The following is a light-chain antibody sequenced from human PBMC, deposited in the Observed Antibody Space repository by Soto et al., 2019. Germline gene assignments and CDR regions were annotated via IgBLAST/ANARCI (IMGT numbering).Light chain of an antibody. J-gene: IGKJ3*01. CDR3: QEYNSRPPIT. V-gene: IGKV3-15*01. Sequence: EIVMTQSPATLSVSPGERATLSCRASQSVSGNLAWYQQKPGQAPRLLIYAASTRATGIPARFSGSGSGTEFTLTISSLQSEDFAVYYCQEYNSRPPITFGPGTKVDIK. CDR2: AAS. CDR1: QSVSGN.